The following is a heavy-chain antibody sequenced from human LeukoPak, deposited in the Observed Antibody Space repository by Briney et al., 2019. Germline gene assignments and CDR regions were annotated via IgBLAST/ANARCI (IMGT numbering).Heavy chain of an antibody. D-gene: IGHD3-22*01. CDR1: GYTFTSYG. V-gene: IGHV1-18*01. J-gene: IGHJ3*02. Sequence: ASVKVSCKASGYTFTSYGISWVRQAPGQGLEWMGWISAYNGNTNYAQKLQGRVTMTTDTSTSTTYMELRSLRSDDTAVYYCARDRYYYDSSGPRFGAFDIWGQGTMVTVSS. CDR3: ARDRYYYDSSGPRFGAFDI. CDR2: ISAYNGNT.